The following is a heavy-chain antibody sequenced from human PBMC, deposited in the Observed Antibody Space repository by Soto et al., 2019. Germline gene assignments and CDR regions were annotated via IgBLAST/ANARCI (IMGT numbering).Heavy chain of an antibody. CDR1: GVSISSSSYY. Sequence: SSETLSLTCTVSGVSISSSSYYWGWIRQPPGKGLEWIGNINYSGSTYYNPSLKSRVTISVDTSKNQFSLKLSSVTAAGTAVYYCARVPQYNWKTSGWFDPWGQGTLVTVSS. D-gene: IGHD1-20*01. V-gene: IGHV4-39*07. J-gene: IGHJ5*02. CDR3: ARVPQYNWKTSGWFDP. CDR2: INYSGST.